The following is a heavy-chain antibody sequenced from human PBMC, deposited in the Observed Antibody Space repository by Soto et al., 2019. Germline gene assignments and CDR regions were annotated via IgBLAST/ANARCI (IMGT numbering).Heavy chain of an antibody. CDR3: ARGRYSSSWYWDY. CDR1: GFTFSSYA. CDR2: ISYDGSNK. J-gene: IGHJ4*02. Sequence: GGSLRLSCAASGFTFSSYAMHWVRQAPGKGLEWVAVISYDGSNKYYADSVKGRFTISRDNSKNTLYLQMNSLRAEDTAVYYCARGRYSSSWYWDYWGQGTLVTVSS. V-gene: IGHV3-30-3*01. D-gene: IGHD6-13*01.